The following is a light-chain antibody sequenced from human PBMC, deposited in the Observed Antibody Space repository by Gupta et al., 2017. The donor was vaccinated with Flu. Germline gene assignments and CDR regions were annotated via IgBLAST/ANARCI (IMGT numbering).Light chain of an antibody. Sequence: SGDALPKKYVYWYQQKSGQAPVLVMYEDNKRPSRIPERFSGSSSGTMATLTISGAQMEDEAEYYCYSTDTTDTPRFGGGTKLTVL. CDR1: ALPKKY. J-gene: IGLJ2*01. CDR3: YSTDTTDTPR. V-gene: IGLV3-10*01. CDR2: EDN.